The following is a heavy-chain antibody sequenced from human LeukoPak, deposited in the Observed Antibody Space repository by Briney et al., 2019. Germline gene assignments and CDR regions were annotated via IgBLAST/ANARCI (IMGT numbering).Heavy chain of an antibody. D-gene: IGHD5-24*01. Sequence: GRSLRLSCAASGFTFSSYAMHWVRQAPGKGLEWVAVISYDGSNKYYADSVKGRFTISRDNSKNTLYLQMNSLRAEDTAVYYCARGLVEMAAILYYWGQGTLVTVSS. CDR3: ARGLVEMAAILYY. J-gene: IGHJ4*02. CDR1: GFTFSSYA. CDR2: ISYDGSNK. V-gene: IGHV3-30*01.